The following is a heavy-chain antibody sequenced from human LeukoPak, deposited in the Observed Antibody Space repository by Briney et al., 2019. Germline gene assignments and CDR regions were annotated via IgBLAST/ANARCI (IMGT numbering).Heavy chain of an antibody. D-gene: IGHD3-9*01. CDR2: IFYTGST. J-gene: IGHJ4*02. CDR3: ARGNFDWLYYLDY. Sequence: SETLSLTCTVSGGSIGVYYWSWIRQPPGKGLEWIGYIFYTGSTNYNPSLQGRVTISVDTSKNQFSLKLYSVTAADTAVYYCARGNFDWLYYLDYWGQGTLVTVSS. CDR1: GGSIGVYY. V-gene: IGHV4-59*01.